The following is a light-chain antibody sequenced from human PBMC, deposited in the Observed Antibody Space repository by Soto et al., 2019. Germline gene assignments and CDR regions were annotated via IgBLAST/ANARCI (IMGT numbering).Light chain of an antibody. Sequence: VMTQSPATLSLSPGERATLSCRASHSVSSSLAWYQQKPGQAPRLLISGASTRAAGIPARFSGSGSGTECTLTISSLQSEDCAVYDCQHYNTWPWTFGQGTKVDNK. CDR2: GAS. CDR1: HSVSSS. J-gene: IGKJ1*01. V-gene: IGKV3-15*01. CDR3: QHYNTWPWT.